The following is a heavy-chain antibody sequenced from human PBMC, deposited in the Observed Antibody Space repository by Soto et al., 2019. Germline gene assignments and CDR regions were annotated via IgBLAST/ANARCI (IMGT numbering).Heavy chain of an antibody. V-gene: IGHV4-59*12. J-gene: IGHJ5*02. D-gene: IGHD2-2*01. CDR1: GGSISSYY. CDR3: ARGVIVVVPAAMRGYSYGHNWFDP. Sequence: PSETLSLTCTVSGGSISSYYWSWIRQPPGKGLEWIGYIYYSGSTNYNPSLKSRVTISVDTSKNQFSLKLSSVAAADTAVYYCARGVIVVVPAAMRGYSYGHNWFDPWGQGTLVTVSS. CDR2: IYYSGST.